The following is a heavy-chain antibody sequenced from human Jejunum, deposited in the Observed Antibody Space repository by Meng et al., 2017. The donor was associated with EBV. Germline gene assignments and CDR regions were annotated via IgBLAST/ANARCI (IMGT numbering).Heavy chain of an antibody. CDR1: GFTLSDHW. V-gene: IGHV3-74*01. Sequence: EVQLGGAGGGLVQPGGSLRLSCAASGFTLSDHWIHWVRQAPGEGLMWVSRINPDGRTINYGGSVKGRFTISRDNAKNTVYLQMNSLRAEDTAVYYCTRAGYYRFDYWGQGALVTVPQ. J-gene: IGHJ4*02. CDR2: INPDGRTI. CDR3: TRAGYYRFDY. D-gene: IGHD1-26*01.